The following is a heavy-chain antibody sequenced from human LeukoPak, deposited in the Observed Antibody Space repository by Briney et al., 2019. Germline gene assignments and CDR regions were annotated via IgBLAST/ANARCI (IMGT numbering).Heavy chain of an antibody. Sequence: PSETLSLTCTVSGGSISSSSYYWGWIRQPPGKGLEWIGSIYYSGSTYYNPSLKSRVTISVDTSKNQFSLKLSSVTAADTAVYYCARDYAFDIWGQGTMVTVSS. V-gene: IGHV4-39*07. CDR2: IYYSGST. CDR1: GGSISSSSYY. CDR3: ARDYAFDI. J-gene: IGHJ3*02.